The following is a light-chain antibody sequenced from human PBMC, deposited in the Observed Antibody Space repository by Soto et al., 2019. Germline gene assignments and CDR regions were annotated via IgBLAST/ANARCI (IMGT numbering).Light chain of an antibody. CDR2: DAS. J-gene: IGKJ1*01. V-gene: IGKV1-5*01. CDR3: QQYENYWT. Sequence: DIQMTQSPSTLSASAGDRVTITCRASQSISRWLAWYQHKPGKAPKLLIYDASNLHSGVPSRLSGSGSGTEFSLTISNLQPDDCATYYCQQYENYWTFGRGTRVEIK. CDR1: QSISRW.